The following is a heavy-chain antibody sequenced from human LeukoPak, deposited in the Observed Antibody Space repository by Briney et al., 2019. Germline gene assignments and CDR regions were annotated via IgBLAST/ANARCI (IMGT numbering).Heavy chain of an antibody. V-gene: IGHV1-69*13. Sequence: SVKVSCKASGGTFSSYAISWVRQAPGQGLEWMGGILPIFGTANYAQKFQGRVTITADESTSTAYMELSSLRSEDTAVYYCASGNSSSKYYYYGMDVWGQGTTVTVSS. CDR2: ILPIFGTA. J-gene: IGHJ6*02. D-gene: IGHD6-6*01. CDR3: ASGNSSSKYYYYGMDV. CDR1: GGTFSSYA.